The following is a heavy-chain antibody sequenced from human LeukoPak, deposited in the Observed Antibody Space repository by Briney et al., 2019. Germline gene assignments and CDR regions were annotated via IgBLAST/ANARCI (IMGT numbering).Heavy chain of an antibody. D-gene: IGHD6-19*01. Sequence: SETLSLTCTVSGGSISSYYWSWIRQPPGKGLEWIGYIYYSGSTNYNPSLKSRVTISVDTSKDQFSLKLSSVTAADTAVYYCARAYSSGWYGRGMDVWGQGTTVTVSS. CDR3: ARAYSSGWYGRGMDV. CDR2: IYYSGST. CDR1: GGSISSYY. J-gene: IGHJ6*02. V-gene: IGHV4-59*12.